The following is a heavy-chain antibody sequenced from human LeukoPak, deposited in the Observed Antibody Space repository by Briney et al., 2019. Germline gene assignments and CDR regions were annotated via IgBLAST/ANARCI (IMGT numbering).Heavy chain of an antibody. D-gene: IGHD5/OR15-5a*01. CDR2: IIPIFGTA. Sequence: SVKVSCKASGGTFSSYAISWVRQAPGQGLEWMGRIIPIFGTANYAQKFQGRVTITTDESTSTAYMELSSLRSEDTAVYYCAREEVSTPHYFDYWGQGTLVTVSS. CDR3: AREEVSTPHYFDY. CDR1: GGTFSSYA. J-gene: IGHJ4*02. V-gene: IGHV1-69*05.